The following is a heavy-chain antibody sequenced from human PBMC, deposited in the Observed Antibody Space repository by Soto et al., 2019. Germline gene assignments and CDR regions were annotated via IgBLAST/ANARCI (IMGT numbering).Heavy chain of an antibody. Sequence: QVQLVQSGAEVKKPGASVKVSCKSSGYTFSNYGISWVRLATGQGLEWMGWISTHNDNTHSAQKFQGRVTLTTDTSTSTAYMELRSLTSDDTAVYFCARDGYGDYPLDYWGQGTPVTVSS. CDR3: ARDGYGDYPLDY. D-gene: IGHD4-17*01. CDR2: ISTHNDNT. V-gene: IGHV1-18*04. J-gene: IGHJ4*02. CDR1: GYTFSNYG.